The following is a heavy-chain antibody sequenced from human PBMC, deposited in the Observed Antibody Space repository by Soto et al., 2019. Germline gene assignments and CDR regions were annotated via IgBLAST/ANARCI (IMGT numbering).Heavy chain of an antibody. CDR1: GFTFSSYG. V-gene: IGHV3-33*01. CDR3: ARRGGGYNKNYYYYGMDV. CDR2: IWYDGSNK. J-gene: IGHJ6*02. Sequence: GGSLRLSCAASGFTFSSYGMHWVRQAPGKGLEWVAVIWYDGSNKYYADSVKGRFTISRDNSKNTLYLQMNNLRAEDTAVYYCARRGGGYNKNYYYYGMDVWGQGTTVTVSS. D-gene: IGHD6-25*01.